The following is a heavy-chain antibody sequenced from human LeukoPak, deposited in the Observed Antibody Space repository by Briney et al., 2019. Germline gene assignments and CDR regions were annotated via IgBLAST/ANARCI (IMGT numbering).Heavy chain of an antibody. D-gene: IGHD1-1*01. CDR3: TREAGTTPFDY. J-gene: IGHJ4*02. V-gene: IGHV3-33*01. CDR1: GFTFSSYG. CDR2: IWFDGSNN. Sequence: GGSLGLSCAASGFTFSSYGMHWVRQAPGKGLEWVAVIWFDGSNNYYADSVKGRFAISRDNSKNTLSLQMNSLRVEDTAVYYCTREAGTTPFDYWGQGTQVTVSS.